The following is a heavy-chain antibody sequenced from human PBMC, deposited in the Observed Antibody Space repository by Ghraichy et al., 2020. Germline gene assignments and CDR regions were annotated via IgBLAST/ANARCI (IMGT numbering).Heavy chain of an antibody. CDR3: ARGGGGVSGAYYYYYMDV. D-gene: IGHD2-8*02. Sequence: SETLSLTCAVSGGSISSSNWWSWVRQPPGNGLEWIGEIYHSGSTNYNTSLKSRVTISIDESKSQFSLKLSSVTAADTAIYYCARGGGGVSGAYYYYYMDVWGKGTTVTVSS. J-gene: IGHJ6*03. V-gene: IGHV4-4*02. CDR2: IYHSGST. CDR1: GGSISSSNW.